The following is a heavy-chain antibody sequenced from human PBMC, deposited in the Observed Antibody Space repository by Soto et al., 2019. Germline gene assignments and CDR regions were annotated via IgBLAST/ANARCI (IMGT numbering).Heavy chain of an antibody. J-gene: IGHJ4*02. CDR2: IYYSGST. CDR3: ARVSGSGSYYKPLDY. Sequence: SETLSLTCTVSGGSVSSGSYYWSWIRQPPGKGLEWIGYIYYSGSTNYNPSLKSRVTISVDTSKNQFSLKLSSVTAADTAVYYCARVSGSGSYYKPLDYWGQGTLVTVSS. V-gene: IGHV4-61*01. D-gene: IGHD3-10*01. CDR1: GGSVSSGSYY.